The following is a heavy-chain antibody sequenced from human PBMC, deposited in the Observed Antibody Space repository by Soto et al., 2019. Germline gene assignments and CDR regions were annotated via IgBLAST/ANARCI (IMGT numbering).Heavy chain of an antibody. V-gene: IGHV3-23*01. CDR1: GFTFSDYA. D-gene: IGHD4-4*01. J-gene: IGHJ4*02. CDR3: AKLLRPGLQFFDF. Sequence: EVQLLESGGGLVQPGGSLRLSCAASGFTFSDYAMSWVRQAPGKGLDWVSAISSSGDHTFYADSEKGRFTISRDNSKNTLYLQVNSLRAEDTAVYYCAKLLRPGLQFFDFWGQGTLVTVSS. CDR2: ISSSGDHT.